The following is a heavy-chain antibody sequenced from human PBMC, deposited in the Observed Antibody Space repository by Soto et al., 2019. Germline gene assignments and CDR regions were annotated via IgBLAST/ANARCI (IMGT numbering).Heavy chain of an antibody. CDR1: GFSLSTSGVG. J-gene: IGHJ4*02. V-gene: IGHV2-5*02. CDR3: AHRPSFCSSGSCYSGFDY. D-gene: IGHD2-15*01. CDR2: IYWDNDK. Sequence: QITLKESGPTLVKPTQTLTLTCTFSGFSLSTSGVGVGWIRQPPGTALQWLALIYWDNDKRYSPSLKSRLTIAEDTSKNQVVLTMTDMDRVDTATYYCAHRPSFCSSGSCYSGFDYWAQGTLVTVSS.